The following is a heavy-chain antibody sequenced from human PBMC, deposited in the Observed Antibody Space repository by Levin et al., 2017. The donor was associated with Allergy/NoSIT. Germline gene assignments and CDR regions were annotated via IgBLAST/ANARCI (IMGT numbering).Heavy chain of an antibody. V-gene: IGHV3-9*01. CDR2: INWNSDSI. CDR3: AKEIFQKGATRWSAFDG. Sequence: GLSFDAYAMHWVRQAPGKGLEWVAGINWNSDSIEYADSVKGRFTISRDNAKNSLYLPMNSLRAEDTALYYCAKEIFQKGATRWSAFDGWGQGTLVTVSS. CDR1: GLSFDAYA. D-gene: IGHD1-26*01. J-gene: IGHJ4*02.